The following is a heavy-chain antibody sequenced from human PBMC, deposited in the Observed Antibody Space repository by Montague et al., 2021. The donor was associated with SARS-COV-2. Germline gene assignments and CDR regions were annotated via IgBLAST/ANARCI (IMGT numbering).Heavy chain of an antibody. CDR2: INHSGST. Sequence: SETLSLTCAVSGGSFSGYYWSWIRQPPGKGLEWIGRINHSGSTNYNPSLKSRVSISVDTSKNQFSLKLSSVTAADTAVYYCARAIVDVTMMVVVMTGVEHYIDFWGQGTLVTVSS. J-gene: IGHJ4*02. V-gene: IGHV4-34*01. D-gene: IGHD3-22*01. CDR1: GGSFSGYY. CDR3: ARAIVDVTMMVVVMTGVEHYIDF.